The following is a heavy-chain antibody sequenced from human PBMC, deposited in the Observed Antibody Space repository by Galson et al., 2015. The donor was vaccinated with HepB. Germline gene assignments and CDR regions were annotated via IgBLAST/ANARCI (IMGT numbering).Heavy chain of an antibody. J-gene: IGHJ3*02. V-gene: IGHV1-18*01. CDR2: ISAYNGNT. D-gene: IGHD3-22*01. Sequence: SVKVSCKASGYTFTSYGISWVRQAPGQGLEWMGWISAYNGNTNYAQKLQGRVTMTTDTSTSTAYMELRSLRSDDTAVYYCARDEYYYDSDAFDIWGQGTMVTVSS. CDR3: ARDEYYYDSDAFDI. CDR1: GYTFTSYG.